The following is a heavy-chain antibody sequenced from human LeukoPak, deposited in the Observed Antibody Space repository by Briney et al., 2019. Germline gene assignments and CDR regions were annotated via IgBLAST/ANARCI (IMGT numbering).Heavy chain of an antibody. CDR2: IIPIFGTA. J-gene: IGHJ4*02. V-gene: IGHV1-69*05. D-gene: IGHD3-10*01. CDR3: ARTMVRGVIVGFDY. CDR1: GGTFSSYA. Sequence: SVKVSCKASGGTFSSYAISWGRQAPGQGLEWMGGIIPIFGTANYAQKFQGRVTITTDESTSTAYMELSSLRSEDTAVYYCARTMVRGVIVGFDYWGQGTLVTVSS.